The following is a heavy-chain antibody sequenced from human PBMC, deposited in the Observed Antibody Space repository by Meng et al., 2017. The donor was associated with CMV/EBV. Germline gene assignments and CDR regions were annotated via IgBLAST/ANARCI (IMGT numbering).Heavy chain of an antibody. CDR2: IIPIFGTA. D-gene: IGHD2-21*01. CDR1: GGTFSSYA. J-gene: IGHJ6*02. V-gene: IGHV1-69*05. CDR3: ARRAGSNENLYCGGDCYFYYYYGMDV. Sequence: SVKVSCKASGGTFSSYAISWVRQAPGQGLEWMGGIIPIFGTANYAQKFQGRVTITTDESTSTAYMELSSLRSEDTAVYYCARRAGSNENLYCGGDCYFYYYYGMDVWGQGTTVIVSS.